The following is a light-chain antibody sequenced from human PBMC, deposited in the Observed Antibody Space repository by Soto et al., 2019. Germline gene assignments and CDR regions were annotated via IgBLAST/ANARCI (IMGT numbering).Light chain of an antibody. CDR2: SAS. CDR3: QRYDSAPWT. Sequence: DIQMTQSPSSLSASVGDKVTITCRASQGISNYLAWYQQKPGKVPTLLIYSASTWQSGVPSRFSGSGSGTAFTLHISSLQPEDVATYYGQRYDSAPWTFGQGTKVEIK. CDR1: QGISNY. J-gene: IGKJ1*01. V-gene: IGKV1-27*01.